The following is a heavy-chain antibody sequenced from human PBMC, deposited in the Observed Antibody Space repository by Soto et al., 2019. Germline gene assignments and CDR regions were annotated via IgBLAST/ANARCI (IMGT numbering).Heavy chain of an antibody. V-gene: IGHV1-3*01. CDR1: GYTFTSCA. J-gene: IGHJ4*02. CDR2: INAGNGNT. Sequence: ASVKVSCKASGYTFTSCAMHWVRQAPGQRLEWMGWINAGNGNTKYSQKFQGRVTITRDTSASTAYMELSSLRSEDTAVYYCARDLTIFGVVINYYFDYWGQGTLVTVSS. CDR3: ARDLTIFGVVINYYFDY. D-gene: IGHD3-3*01.